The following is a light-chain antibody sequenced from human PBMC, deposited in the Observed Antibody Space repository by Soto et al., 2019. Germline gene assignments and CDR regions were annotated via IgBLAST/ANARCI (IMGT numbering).Light chain of an antibody. V-gene: IGKV3-20*01. Sequence: EIVLTQSPGTLSLSPGERATLSCRASQSVTSPFLAWYQQKPGQPPRLLIYSTSGRATGIPDRFSGSGSGIDFTLTISSLEPEDSAVYYCQQYGSSPPITFGQGTRLEIK. CDR1: QSVTSPF. J-gene: IGKJ5*01. CDR2: STS. CDR3: QQYGSSPPIT.